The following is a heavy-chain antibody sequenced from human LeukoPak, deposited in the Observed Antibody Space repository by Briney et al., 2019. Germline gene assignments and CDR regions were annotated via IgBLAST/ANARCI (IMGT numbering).Heavy chain of an antibody. J-gene: IGHJ4*02. V-gene: IGHV3-23*01. CDR3: VKGRISEDGLDF. D-gene: IGHD6-13*01. Sequence: GGSLRLSCAASGFTFTMSAMTWVPQTPGKGLDWVLSISSSSNTYYSHSVKGRFTISRDNSKNMLYLQMNSLRAEDTAVYYCVKGRISEDGLDFWGQGTLVTVSS. CDR2: ISSSSNT. CDR1: GFTFTMSA.